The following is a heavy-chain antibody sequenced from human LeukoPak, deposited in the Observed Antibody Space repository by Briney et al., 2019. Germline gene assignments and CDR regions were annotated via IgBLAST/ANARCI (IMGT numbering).Heavy chain of an antibody. CDR2: LRFDGNNK. CDR1: GFIFSDYG. CDR3: ASSARWYWFDY. Sequence: GGSLRLSCAASGFIFSDYGMHWVRQAPGKGLEWVAFLRFDGNNKNYAASVKGRFTISRDNSKNTLYLQMDSLRVEDTAVYYCASSARWYWFDYWGQGTLVTVSS. D-gene: IGHD2-8*02. J-gene: IGHJ4*02. V-gene: IGHV3-30*02.